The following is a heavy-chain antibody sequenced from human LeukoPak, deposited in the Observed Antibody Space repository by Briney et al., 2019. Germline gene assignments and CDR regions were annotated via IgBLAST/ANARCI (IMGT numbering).Heavy chain of an antibody. Sequence: GGSLRLSCAASGFTFSSYWMSWVRQAPGKGLEWVANIKQDGSEKYYVDSVKGRFTISRDNAKNSLYLQMNSLRAEDTAVYYCAKDRAIFGVVAYFDYWGQGTLVTVSS. CDR3: AKDRAIFGVVAYFDY. J-gene: IGHJ4*02. V-gene: IGHV3-7*01. CDR2: IKQDGSEK. CDR1: GFTFSSYW. D-gene: IGHD3-3*01.